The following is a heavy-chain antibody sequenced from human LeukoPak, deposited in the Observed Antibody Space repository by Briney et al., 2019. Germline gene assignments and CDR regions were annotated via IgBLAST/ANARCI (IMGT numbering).Heavy chain of an antibody. V-gene: IGHV1-2*06. D-gene: IGHD6-13*01. J-gene: IGHJ6*03. CDR2: IDPNSGGT. Sequence: VASAKVSCKASGYTFTGYYMHWVRQAPGQGLEWIGRIDPNSGGTNYAQKFQGRVTMTRDTSISTAYMELSRLRSDDTAVYYCARSLSCSWSYWYYYMDVWGKGTTVTVSS. CDR3: ARSLSCSWSYWYYYMDV. CDR1: GYTFTGYY.